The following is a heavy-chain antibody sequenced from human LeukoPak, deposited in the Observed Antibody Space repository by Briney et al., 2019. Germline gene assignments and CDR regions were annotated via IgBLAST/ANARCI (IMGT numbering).Heavy chain of an antibody. D-gene: IGHD4-17*01. CDR3: ARDLRYGDYAFDI. V-gene: IGHV4-30-4*08. Sequence: SQTLSLTCTVSGGSISSGDYYWRWIRQPPGKGLEWIGYIYYSGSTYYNPSLKSRVTISVDTSKNQFSLKLSSATAADTAVYYCARDLRYGDYAFDIWGQGTMVTVSS. J-gene: IGHJ3*02. CDR1: GGSISSGDYY. CDR2: IYYSGST.